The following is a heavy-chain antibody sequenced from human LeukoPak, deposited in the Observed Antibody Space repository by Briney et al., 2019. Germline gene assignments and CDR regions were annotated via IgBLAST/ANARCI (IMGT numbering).Heavy chain of an antibody. V-gene: IGHV4-38-2*02. J-gene: IGHJ4*02. Sequence: SETLSLTCTVSGYSLSSGFYWGWIRPSPGKGLEWIGSVHHSGPTFYNPSLKSRVTIAADTSKNKFSLKLMSVTAADTAVYYCARDGGEARAPRPFVYWGRGSLVTVSS. CDR1: GYSLSSGFY. CDR3: ARDGGEARAPRPFVY. D-gene: IGHD2-15*01. CDR2: VHHSGPT.